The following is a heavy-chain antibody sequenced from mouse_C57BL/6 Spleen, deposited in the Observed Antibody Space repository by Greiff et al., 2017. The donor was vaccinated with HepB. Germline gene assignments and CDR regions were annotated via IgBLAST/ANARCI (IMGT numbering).Heavy chain of an antibody. J-gene: IGHJ4*01. Sequence: QVQLQQSGPGLVQPSQSLSITCTVSGFSLTSYGVHWVRQSPGKGLEWLGVIWRGGSTDYNAAFMSRLSITKDNSKSQVFFKMNSLQADDTAIYYCAKNWAQATGPYYAMDYWGQGTSVTVSS. CDR3: AKNWAQATGPYYAMDY. D-gene: IGHD3-2*02. CDR1: GFSLTSYG. CDR2: IWRGGST. V-gene: IGHV2-5*01.